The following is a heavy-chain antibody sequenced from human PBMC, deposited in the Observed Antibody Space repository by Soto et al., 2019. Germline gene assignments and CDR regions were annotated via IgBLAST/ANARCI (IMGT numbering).Heavy chain of an antibody. Sequence: EASVKVSCKASGGTFSSYAISWVRQAPGQGLEWMGGIIPIFGTANYAQKFQGRVTITANESTSTAYMELNSLRAEDTAVYYCARDRYCSGGSCYPIYGMDVWGQGTTVTVSS. CDR3: ARDRYCSGGSCYPIYGMDV. CDR1: GGTFSSYA. V-gene: IGHV1-69*13. J-gene: IGHJ6*02. CDR2: IIPIFGTA. D-gene: IGHD2-15*01.